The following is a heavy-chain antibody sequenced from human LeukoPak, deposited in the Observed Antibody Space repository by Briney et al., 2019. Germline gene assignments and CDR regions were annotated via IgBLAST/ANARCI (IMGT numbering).Heavy chain of an antibody. CDR3: ARARGKYSSGCHDY. CDR2: ISSSSSYI. V-gene: IGHV3-21*01. D-gene: IGHD6-19*01. Sequence: PGGSLRLSCAASGFTFSSYSMNWVRQAPGKGLEWVSSISSSSSYIYYADSVKGRFTISRDNAKNSLYLQMNSLRAEDTAVYYCARARGKYSSGCHDYWGQGTLVTVSS. CDR1: GFTFSSYS. J-gene: IGHJ4*02.